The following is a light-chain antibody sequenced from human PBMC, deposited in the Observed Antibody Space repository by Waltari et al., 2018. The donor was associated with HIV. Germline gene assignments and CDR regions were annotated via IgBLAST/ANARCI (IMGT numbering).Light chain of an antibody. J-gene: IGKJ2*01. CDR1: QGVTSN. CDR2: CAT. V-gene: IGKV3-15*01. Sequence: EIVMTHSPATLSVYPRERPTLSCRARQGVTSNLAWYQQKPGQASRLLSYCATTRATGIPVRFSGSGSGTEFNLIISCLQSEDFAFYYCQQYNNWRLYTLGQGSKLEIK. CDR3: QQYNNWRLYT.